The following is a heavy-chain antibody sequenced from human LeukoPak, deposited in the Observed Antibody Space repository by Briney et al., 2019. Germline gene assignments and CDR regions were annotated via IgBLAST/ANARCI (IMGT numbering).Heavy chain of an antibody. CDR2: ISYDGSNK. Sequence: GGSLRLSCAASGFTFSSYAMHWVRQAPGKGLEWVAVISYDGSNKYYADSVKGRFTISRDNSKNTLYLQMNSLRAEDTAVYYCATLIGAYYGSGSYSGAYFDYWGQGTLVTVSS. J-gene: IGHJ4*02. D-gene: IGHD3-10*01. CDR3: ATLIGAYYGSGSYSGAYFDY. CDR1: GFTFSSYA. V-gene: IGHV3-30*04.